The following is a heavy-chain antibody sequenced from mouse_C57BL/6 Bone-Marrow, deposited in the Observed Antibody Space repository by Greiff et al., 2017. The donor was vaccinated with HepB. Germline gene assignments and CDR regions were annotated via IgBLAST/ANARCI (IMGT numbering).Heavy chain of an antibody. D-gene: IGHD2-5*01. CDR1: GYTFTDYY. CDR3: ARPYYSNYVLDY. J-gene: IGHJ2*01. V-gene: IGHV1-26*01. Sequence: VQLQQSGPELVKPGASVKISCKASGYTFTDYYMNWVKQSHGKSLEWIGDINPNNGGTSYNQKFKGKATLTVDKSSSTAYMELRSLTSEDSAVYYCARPYYSNYVLDYWGQGTTLTVSS. CDR2: INPNNGGT.